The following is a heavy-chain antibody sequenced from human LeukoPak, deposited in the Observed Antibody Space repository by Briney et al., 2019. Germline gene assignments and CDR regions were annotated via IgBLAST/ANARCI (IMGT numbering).Heavy chain of an antibody. Sequence: PGGSLRLSCAGSGFSFTGYWMHWVRQTPGKALVWISLLASALKRQTYADSEKGRSSISRDNAKYMLYLQMVSLRADDTGVYYSARGRGLGEFAVASFDSWGKGTLVTVSS. D-gene: IGHD6-19*01. V-gene: IGHV3-74*01. CDR1: GFSFTGYW. CDR2: LASALKRQ. J-gene: IGHJ4*02. CDR3: ARGRGLGEFAVASFDS.